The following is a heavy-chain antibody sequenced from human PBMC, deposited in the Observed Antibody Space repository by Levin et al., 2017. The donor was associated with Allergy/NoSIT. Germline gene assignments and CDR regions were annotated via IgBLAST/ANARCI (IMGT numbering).Heavy chain of an antibody. V-gene: IGHV3-7*01. D-gene: IGHD2-15*01. CDR2: IKQDGSEK. Sequence: GGSLRLSCAASGFTFSSYWMSWVRQAPGKGLEWVANIKQDGSEKYYVDSVKGRFTISRDNAKNSLYLQMNSLRAEDTAVYYCARVNRFRGGNYYYYGMDVWGQGTTVTVSS. CDR1: GFTFSSYW. CDR3: ARVNRFRGGNYYYYGMDV. J-gene: IGHJ6*02.